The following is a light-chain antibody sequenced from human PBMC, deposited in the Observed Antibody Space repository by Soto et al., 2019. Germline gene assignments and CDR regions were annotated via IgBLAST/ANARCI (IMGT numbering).Light chain of an antibody. V-gene: IGKV1-39*01. Sequence: IQMTQSPSSLSASLGERVTITYRASQSISSYLNWYQQKPGKAPKLLIYAASSLQSGVPSRFSGSGSGTDFTLTINSLQPEDFATYYCQQSYSAPRTFGEGTKVDIK. J-gene: IGKJ1*01. CDR1: QSISSY. CDR2: AAS. CDR3: QQSYSAPRT.